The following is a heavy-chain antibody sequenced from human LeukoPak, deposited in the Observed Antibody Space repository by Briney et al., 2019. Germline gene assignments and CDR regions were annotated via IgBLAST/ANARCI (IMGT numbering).Heavy chain of an antibody. D-gene: IGHD5-12*01. V-gene: IGHV3-66*01. J-gene: IGHJ4*02. CDR2: YSGGST. CDR3: ARGPSGYHNT. Sequence: GGSLRLSCAASEFSGGSNYMTWVRQAPGKGREGVSLYSGGSTYYADSVKGRFTISRDNSKNTLYLQMNSLRAEDTAVYYCARGPSGYHNTGGQGTLVTVSS. CDR1: EFSGGSNY.